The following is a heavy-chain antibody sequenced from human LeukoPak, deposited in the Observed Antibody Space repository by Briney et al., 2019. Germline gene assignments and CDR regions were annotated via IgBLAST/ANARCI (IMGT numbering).Heavy chain of an antibody. V-gene: IGHV4-30-2*01. J-gene: IGHJ4*02. Sequence: SETLSLTCAVSGVSISNNGYSWNWIRQPPGKGLEWIGYIHHSGSTYYNPSLKSRVTISVDRSKNQFSLKLNSVTAADTAVYYCARSHYDSSGSPIFGLGVDYWGQGTLATVSS. CDR1: GVSISNNGYS. CDR3: ARSHYDSSGSPIFGLGVDY. D-gene: IGHD3-22*01. CDR2: IHHSGST.